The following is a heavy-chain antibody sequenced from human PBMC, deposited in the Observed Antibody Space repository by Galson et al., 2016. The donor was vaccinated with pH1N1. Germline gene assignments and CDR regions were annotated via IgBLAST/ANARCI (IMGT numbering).Heavy chain of an antibody. CDR3: ARGQASVSTSYYYGMDV. J-gene: IGHJ6*02. Sequence: SVKVSCKASGGTFNNYPISWLRQAPGHGLEWMGRIIPIFGTANYAQKFQGRVTITADKSTSTAYMELSSLRAEDTAVYYCARGQASVSTSYYYGMDVWGQGTTATVSS. D-gene: IGHD4-11*01. V-gene: IGHV1-69*06. CDR1: GGTFNNYP. CDR2: IIPIFGTA.